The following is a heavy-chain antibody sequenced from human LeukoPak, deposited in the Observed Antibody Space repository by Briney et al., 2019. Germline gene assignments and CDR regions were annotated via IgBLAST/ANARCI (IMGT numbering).Heavy chain of an antibody. Sequence: SETLSLTCTVSGVSIRSYYWNWVRQSPGRGLEWIGYMHHSGSSHYNPFLKSRVTISVDTSKNHFSLKLNSVTAAYTAVYYCAGGCGSSWSFDHWGQGTLVTVSS. CDR1: GVSIRSYY. J-gene: IGHJ4*02. D-gene: IGHD2-15*01. CDR3: AGGCGSSWSFDH. V-gene: IGHV4-59*01. CDR2: MHHSGSS.